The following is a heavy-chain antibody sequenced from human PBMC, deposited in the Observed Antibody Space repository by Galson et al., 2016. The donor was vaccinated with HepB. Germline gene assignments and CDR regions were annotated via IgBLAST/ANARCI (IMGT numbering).Heavy chain of an antibody. D-gene: IGHD3-10*01. CDR2: IIPMFQTP. CDR3: ARAKDDGSTYSTNYFDL. CDR1: GGNFRNSA. V-gene: IGHV1-69*13. Sequence: SVKVSCKASGGNFRNSAFAWVRQGPGQGLEWMGGIIPMFQTPNYAQKFQGRFSITADESATTVYMELSSLTSGDTAVYFCARAKDDGSTYSTNYFDLWGQGTLVTVSS. J-gene: IGHJ4*02.